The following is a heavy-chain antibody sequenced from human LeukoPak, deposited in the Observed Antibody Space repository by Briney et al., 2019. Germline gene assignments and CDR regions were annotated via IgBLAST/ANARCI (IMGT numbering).Heavy chain of an antibody. D-gene: IGHD6-19*01. CDR1: GYTFTGYY. Sequence: ASVKVSCKASGYTFTGYYMHWVRQAPGQGLEWMGWINPNSGGTNYAQKFQGRVTMTRDTSISTAYMELSRLGSDDTAVYYCARGPRIAVAGTEDWFDPWGQGTLVTVSS. CDR2: INPNSGGT. V-gene: IGHV1-2*02. CDR3: ARGPRIAVAGTEDWFDP. J-gene: IGHJ5*02.